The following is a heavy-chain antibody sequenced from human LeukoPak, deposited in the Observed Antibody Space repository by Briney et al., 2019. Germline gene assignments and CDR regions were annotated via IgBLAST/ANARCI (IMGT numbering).Heavy chain of an antibody. CDR2: SSGTGYNM. V-gene: IGHV1-18*01. CDR1: GYTFSAYG. J-gene: IGHJ4*02. Sequence: ASVKVSCKASGYTFSAYGITWVRQAPGQGLEWMAWSSGTGYNMEYAQKFQGRVTMTTDTSTSTAYLELRSLGSDDTAVYYCARSRCSDSTSCYYFFFFDSWGQGSLVTVSS. CDR3: ARSRCSDSTSCYYFFFFDS. D-gene: IGHD2-2*01.